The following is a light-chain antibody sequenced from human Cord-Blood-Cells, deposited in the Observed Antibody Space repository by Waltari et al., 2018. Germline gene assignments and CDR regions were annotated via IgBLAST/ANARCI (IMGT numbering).Light chain of an antibody. V-gene: IGLV3-21*04. CDR3: QVWDSSSDHYV. J-gene: IGLJ1*01. CDR2: YDS. CDR1: NIGSKS. Sequence: SYVLTQPPSVSVAPGKTARIPCGCNNIGSKSVHWYQQKPGQAPVLVIYYDSDRPSGIPERFSGSNSGNTATLTISRVEAGDEADYYCQVWDSSSDHYVFGTGTKVTVL.